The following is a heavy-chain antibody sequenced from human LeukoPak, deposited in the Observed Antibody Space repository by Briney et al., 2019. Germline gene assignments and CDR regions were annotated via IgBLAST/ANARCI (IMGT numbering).Heavy chain of an antibody. D-gene: IGHD6-13*01. CDR3: AKDYSSSWYYFDY. V-gene: IGHV3-23*01. Sequence: AGGSLRLSCAASGFTFSSYGMSWVRQAPGKGLEWVSAISGSGGSTYYADSVKGRFTISRDNSKNTLYLQMNSLRAEDTAVYYCAKDYSSSWYYFDYWGQGTLVTVSS. CDR1: GFTFSSYG. CDR2: ISGSGGST. J-gene: IGHJ4*02.